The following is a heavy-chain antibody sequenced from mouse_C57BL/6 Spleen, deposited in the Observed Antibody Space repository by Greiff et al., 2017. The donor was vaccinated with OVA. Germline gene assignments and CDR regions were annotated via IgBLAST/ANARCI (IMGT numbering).Heavy chain of an antibody. Sequence: EVQLVESGGGLVQPKGSLKLSCAASGFSFNTYAMNWVRQAPGKGLEWVARIRSKSNNYATYYADSVKDRFTISRDDSESMLYLQMNNSKTEDTAMYYCVRDDGYYVYAMDYWGQGTSVTVSS. CDR1: GFSFNTYA. CDR3: VRDDGYYVYAMDY. D-gene: IGHD2-3*01. CDR2: IRSKSNNYAT. V-gene: IGHV10-1*01. J-gene: IGHJ4*01.